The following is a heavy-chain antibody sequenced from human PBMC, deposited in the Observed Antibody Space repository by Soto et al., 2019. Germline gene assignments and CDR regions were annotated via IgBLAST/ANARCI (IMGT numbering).Heavy chain of an antibody. CDR3: ARDQRYSSGPPGWFDP. Sequence: EVQLVESGGGLVQPGGSLRLSCAASGFTFSSYWMSWVRQAPGKGLEWVANIKQDGSEKYYADSVKGRFTISRDNSKNTLYLQMNSLRAEDTAVYYCARDQRYSSGPPGWFDPWGQGTLVTVSS. D-gene: IGHD6-19*01. V-gene: IGHV3-7*01. J-gene: IGHJ5*02. CDR2: IKQDGSEK. CDR1: GFTFSSYW.